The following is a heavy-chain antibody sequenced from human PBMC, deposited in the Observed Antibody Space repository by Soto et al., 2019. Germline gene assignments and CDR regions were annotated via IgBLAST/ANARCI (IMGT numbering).Heavy chain of an antibody. Sequence: SQTLSLTCAISGDSFSSNSAAWNWIRQSPSRGLEWLGRTYYRSKWYNDYAVSVKSRITINTDTSKNQFSLQLNSVTPEDTAPYYCARIRAGHSFGLVIAPFYFDYWGQGTLVTVSS. J-gene: IGHJ4*02. D-gene: IGHD3-16*02. CDR2: TYYRSKWYN. CDR3: ARIRAGHSFGLVIAPFYFDY. CDR1: GDSFSSNSAA. V-gene: IGHV6-1*01.